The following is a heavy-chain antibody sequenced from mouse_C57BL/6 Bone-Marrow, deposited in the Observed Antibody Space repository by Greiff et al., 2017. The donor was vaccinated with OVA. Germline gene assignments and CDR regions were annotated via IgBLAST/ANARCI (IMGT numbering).Heavy chain of an antibody. CDR1: GFTFSNYW. CDR3: TAITTVVATRDY. CDR2: IRLKSDNYAT. V-gene: IGHV6-3*01. D-gene: IGHD1-1*01. J-gene: IGHJ2*01. Sequence: VQLKESGGGLVQPGGSMKLSCVASGFTFSNYWMNWVRQSPEKGLEWVAQIRLKSDNYATHYAESVKGRFTISRDDAKSSVYLQMNNLRAEDTGIYYCTAITTVVATRDYWGQGTTLTVSS.